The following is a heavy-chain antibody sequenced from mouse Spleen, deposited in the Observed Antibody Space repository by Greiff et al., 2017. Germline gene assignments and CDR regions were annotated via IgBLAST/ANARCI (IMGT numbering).Heavy chain of an antibody. CDR3: ARQRGRVDDMDY. CDR1: GFSLTSYG. V-gene: IGHV2-6-1*01. Sequence: QVQLKETGPGLVAPSQSLSITCTVSGFSLTSYGVHWVRQPPGKGLEWLVVIWSDGSTNYNSALKSRLSIRKDNSKSQVSLKMNSLQKDDTDKYCGARQRGRVDDMDYWGQGTSVTVSS. D-gene: IGHD1-1*02. J-gene: IGHJ4*01. CDR2: IWSDGST.